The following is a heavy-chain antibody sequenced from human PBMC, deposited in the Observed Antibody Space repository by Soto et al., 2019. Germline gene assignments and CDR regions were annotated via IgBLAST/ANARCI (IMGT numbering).Heavy chain of an antibody. V-gene: IGHV1-18*01. J-gene: IGHJ6*04. D-gene: IGHD3-16*01. CDR1: GGTFSSYA. CDR2: ISSYNGDT. Sequence: ASVKVSCKASGGTFSSYAISWVRQAPGQGPEWMGWISSYNGDTNYAQTFQGRVTMTTDISTSTAYMELRSLRSDDTAVYYCARGGGPPYYYYGRDVGGKGPRVPFSS. CDR3: ARGGGPPYYYYGRDV.